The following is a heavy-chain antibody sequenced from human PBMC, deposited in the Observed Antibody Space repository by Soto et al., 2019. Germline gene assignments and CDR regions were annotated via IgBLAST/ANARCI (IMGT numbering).Heavy chain of an antibody. CDR2: IIPIGGTA. CDR3: TQHYDSSGYYFDY. D-gene: IGHD3-22*01. CDR1: GGTFSSYA. Sequence: VKVSCKASGGTFSSYAISCVRQAPGQGREWMGGIIPIGGTANYAQKFQGRVTITADETTSADYMELSRLRSEDTVVYYFTQHYDSSGYYFDYWGQGTLVTVSS. J-gene: IGHJ4*01. V-gene: IGHV1-69*13.